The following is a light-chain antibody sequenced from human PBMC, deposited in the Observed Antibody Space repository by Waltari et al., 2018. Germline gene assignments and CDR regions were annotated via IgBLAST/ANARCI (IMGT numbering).Light chain of an antibody. V-gene: IGLV1-40*01. CDR2: GTS. J-gene: IGLJ2*01. CDR1: SSNIGAGYD. Sequence: QSVLTQPPSVSGAPGQRVTISCTGSSSNIGAGYDVHWYQQLPGTAPTLLIYGTSNRPAGVPYGFSGSKSGTSASLAIAGLQAEDEADYYCQSYDSSLSGGVFGGGTKLTVL. CDR3: QSYDSSLSGGV.